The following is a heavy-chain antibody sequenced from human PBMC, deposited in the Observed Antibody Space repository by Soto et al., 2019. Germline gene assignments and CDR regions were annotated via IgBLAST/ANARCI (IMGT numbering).Heavy chain of an antibody. CDR1: GDSITSSPYY. CDR3: ARSGGTNSWYGVFDF. V-gene: IGHV4-30-4*01. Sequence: QVQLQQSGPGLVKPSQTLSVTCTVSGDSITSSPYYWSWVRQLPGRGLEWIWYIYFRGNSYYNPSLKSRVTISLDRSKNQFSLELNSVTAADTALYFCARSGGTNSWYGVFDFWGQGTLVNVSS. D-gene: IGHD1-7*01. J-gene: IGHJ4*02. CDR2: IYFRGNS.